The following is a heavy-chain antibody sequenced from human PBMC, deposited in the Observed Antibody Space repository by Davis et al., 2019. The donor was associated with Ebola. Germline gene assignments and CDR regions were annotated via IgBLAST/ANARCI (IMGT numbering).Heavy chain of an antibody. Sequence: GESLKISCAASGFSVSSNYMNWVRQTPGKGLEWVSVIYSGGTTYYADSVKGRFTISRDNAKNSLYLQMNSLRAEDTAVYYCARVSGSLPGYWGQGTLVTVSS. D-gene: IGHD3-10*01. CDR1: GFSVSSNY. J-gene: IGHJ4*02. CDR3: ARVSGSLPGY. CDR2: IYSGGTT. V-gene: IGHV3-53*05.